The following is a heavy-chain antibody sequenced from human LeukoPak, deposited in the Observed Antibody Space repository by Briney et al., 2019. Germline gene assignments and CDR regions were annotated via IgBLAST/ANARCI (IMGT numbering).Heavy chain of an antibody. CDR2: ISSSGTTI. CDR3: ARGYCSGGSCYGGDY. V-gene: IGHV3-48*03. D-gene: IGHD2-15*01. J-gene: IGHJ4*02. CDR1: GFTVSNYE. Sequence: GPLKPSCAASGFTVSNYEMNWGRQAPGKRMEWVSYISSSGTTIYYAERRFTISRDNAKNSLYLLMNSLRAEDTAIYYCARGYCSGGSCYGGDYWGQGTLVTVSS.